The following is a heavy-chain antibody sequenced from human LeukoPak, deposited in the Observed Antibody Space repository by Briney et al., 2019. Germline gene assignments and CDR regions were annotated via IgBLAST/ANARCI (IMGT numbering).Heavy chain of an antibody. CDR2: ISYDGSNK. CDR1: GFTFSSYA. V-gene: IGHV3-30*04. D-gene: IGHD3-3*01. J-gene: IGHJ4*02. CDR3: ARSLRFVESLDY. Sequence: GGSLRLSCAASGFTFSSYAMHWVRQAPGKGLEWVAVISYDGSNKYYADSVKGRFTISRDNSKNTLYLQMNSLRAEDTGVYYCARSLRFVESLDYWGQGTLVTVSS.